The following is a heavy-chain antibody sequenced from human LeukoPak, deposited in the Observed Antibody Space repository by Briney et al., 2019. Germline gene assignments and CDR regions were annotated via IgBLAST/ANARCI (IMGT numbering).Heavy chain of an antibody. CDR3: AKGGRCSGGSCYSTYAY. D-gene: IGHD2-15*01. Sequence: PGGSLRLSCAASGFTFSSYSMNWVRQAPGKGLEWVSAISGSGGSTYYADSVKGRFTISRDNSKNTLYLQMNSLRAEDTAVYYCAKGGRCSGGSCYSTYAYWGQGTLVTVSS. J-gene: IGHJ4*02. CDR2: ISGSGGST. V-gene: IGHV3-23*01. CDR1: GFTFSSYS.